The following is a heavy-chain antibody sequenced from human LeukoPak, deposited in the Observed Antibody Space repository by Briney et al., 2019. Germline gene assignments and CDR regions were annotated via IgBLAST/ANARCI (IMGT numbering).Heavy chain of an antibody. D-gene: IGHD6-13*01. CDR3: VRIRSKGGSWYEGPHYYFDY. CDR2: MNPNSGNT. CDR1: GYTFTSYD. J-gene: IGHJ4*02. Sequence: GASVKVSCKASGYTFTSYDINWVRQATGQGLEWMGWMNPNSGNTGYAQKFQGRVTMTRNTSISTAYMELSSLRSEDTAVYYCVRIRSKGGSWYEGPHYYFDYWGQGTLVTVSS. V-gene: IGHV1-8*01.